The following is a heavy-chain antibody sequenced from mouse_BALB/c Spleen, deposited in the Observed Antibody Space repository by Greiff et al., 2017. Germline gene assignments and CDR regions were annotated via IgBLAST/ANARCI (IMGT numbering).Heavy chain of an antibody. D-gene: IGHD2-13*01. Sequence: EVMLVESGGGLVQPGESLKLSCESNEYEFPSHDMSWVRKTPEKRLELVAAINSDGGSTYYPDTMERRFIISRDNTKKTLYLQMSSMRSEDTALYYCARYGGDYNWYFDVWGEGTTVTVSS. V-gene: IGHV5-2*01. CDR1: EYEFPSHD. CDR3: ARYGGDYNWYFDV. J-gene: IGHJ1*01. CDR2: INSDGGST.